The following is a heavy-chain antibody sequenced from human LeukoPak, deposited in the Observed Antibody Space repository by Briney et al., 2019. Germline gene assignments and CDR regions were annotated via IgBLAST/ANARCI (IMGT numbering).Heavy chain of an antibody. D-gene: IGHD2-2*01. Sequence: SETLSLTCAVYGGSFSGYYWSWIRPPPGKGLEWIGEINDSGSTNYNPSLKSRVTISVDTSKNQFSLKLSSVTAADTAVYYCARGYCSSTSCPNWFDPWGQGTLVTVSS. V-gene: IGHV4-34*01. J-gene: IGHJ5*02. CDR2: INDSGST. CDR1: GGSFSGYY. CDR3: ARGYCSSTSCPNWFDP.